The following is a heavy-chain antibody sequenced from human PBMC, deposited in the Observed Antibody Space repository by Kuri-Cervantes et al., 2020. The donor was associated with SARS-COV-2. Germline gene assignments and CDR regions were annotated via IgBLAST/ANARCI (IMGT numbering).Heavy chain of an antibody. CDR2: IYYSGST. J-gene: IGHJ3*02. CDR3: ARGSGVAGTGAFDI. V-gene: IGHV4-59*01. CDR1: GGSISSYY. D-gene: IGHD6-19*01. Sequence: SETLSLTCTVSGGSISSYYWSWIRQPPGKGLEWIGYIYYSGSTNYNPSLKSRVTISVDTSKNQFSLKLSSATAADTAVYYCARGSGVAGTGAFDIWGQGTMVTVSS.